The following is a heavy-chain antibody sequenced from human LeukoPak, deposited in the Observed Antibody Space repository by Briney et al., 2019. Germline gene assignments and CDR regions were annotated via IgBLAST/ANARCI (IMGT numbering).Heavy chain of an antibody. J-gene: IGHJ6*03. CDR2: IIPIFGTA. V-gene: IGHV1-69*13. D-gene: IGHD2-2*01. CDR1: GYTFTSYG. Sequence: SVKVSCKASGYTFTSYGISWVRQAPGQGLEWMGGIIPIFGTANYAQKFQGRVTITADESTSTAYMELSSLRSEDTAVYYCARDDGSTSSWGYYYYYYMDVWGKGTTVTVSS. CDR3: ARDDGSTSSWGYYYYYYMDV.